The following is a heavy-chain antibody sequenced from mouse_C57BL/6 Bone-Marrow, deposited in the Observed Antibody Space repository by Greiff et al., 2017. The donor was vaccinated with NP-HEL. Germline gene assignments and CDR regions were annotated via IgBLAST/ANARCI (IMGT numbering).Heavy chain of an antibody. D-gene: IGHD1-1*01. CDR2: IYPGGGYT. V-gene: IGHV1-63*01. J-gene: IGHJ2*01. CDR3: ARSPYYYGSSPFDY. CDR1: GYTFTNYW. Sequence: QVQLKESGAELVRPGTSVKMSCKASGYTFTNYWIGWAKQRPGHGLEWIGDIYPGGGYTNYNEKFKGKAKLTADKSSSTAYMQFSSLTSEDSAIYYCARSPYYYGSSPFDYWGQGTTLTVSS.